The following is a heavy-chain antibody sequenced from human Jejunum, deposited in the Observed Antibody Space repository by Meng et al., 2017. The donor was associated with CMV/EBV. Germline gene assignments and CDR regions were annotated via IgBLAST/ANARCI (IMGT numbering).Heavy chain of an antibody. Sequence: GSISNLNWWSWVRQSPGQGLEWLGEKSPTESSNYNPSLKSRVTISVDRSKNQFSLQLTSVTAADTAVYYCVRGRCTRTSCYKGAFDFWSQGTLVTVSS. V-gene: IGHV4-4*02. D-gene: IGHD2-2*02. J-gene: IGHJ4*02. CDR3: VRGRCTRTSCYKGAFDF. CDR1: GSISNLNW. CDR2: KSPTESS.